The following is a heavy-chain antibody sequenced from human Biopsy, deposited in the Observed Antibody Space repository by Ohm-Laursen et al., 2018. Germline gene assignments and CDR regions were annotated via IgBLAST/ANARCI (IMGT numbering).Heavy chain of an antibody. CDR1: RFTFSTYG. D-gene: IGHD2-21*02. V-gene: IGHV3-30*18. CDR3: AKDLGQVTAAIGY. Sequence: SLRLSCAASRFTFSTYGMHWVRQAPGKGLEWVAVISFDGSDQKYADSVKGRFTISRDNSKNTLYLQMNSLRAEDTALYYCAKDLGQVTAAIGYWGQGTLVTVSS. CDR2: ISFDGSDQ. J-gene: IGHJ4*02.